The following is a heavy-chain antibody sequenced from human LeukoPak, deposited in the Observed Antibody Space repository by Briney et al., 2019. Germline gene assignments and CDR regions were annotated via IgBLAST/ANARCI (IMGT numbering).Heavy chain of an antibody. V-gene: IGHV3-23*01. CDR1: GFTFNNYA. CDR3: AKGKKVYGELALDY. CDR2: ISGSGDNT. J-gene: IGHJ4*02. D-gene: IGHD1-26*01. Sequence: PGGSLRLSCAASGFTFNNYAITWVRQAPGKGPEWVSAISGSGDNTYYADSVRGRFTISRDNSRNTLYLQMGSLRDEDSAIYYCAKGKKVYGELALDYWGQGTLVTVSS.